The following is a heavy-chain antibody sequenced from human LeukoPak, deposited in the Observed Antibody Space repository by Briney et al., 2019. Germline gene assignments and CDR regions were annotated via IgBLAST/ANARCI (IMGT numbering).Heavy chain of an antibody. CDR2: ISSSSSTI. CDR1: GFTFSSYS. J-gene: IGHJ6*03. CDR3: AKDGVVLRFLEWLNYYYYYMDV. Sequence: GGSLRLSCAASGFTFSSYSMNWVRQAPGKGLEWVSHISSSSSTIYYADSVKGRFTISRDNAKNSLYLQMNSLRAEDTAAYYCAKDGVVLRFLEWLNYYYYYMDVWGKGTTVTVSS. V-gene: IGHV3-48*01. D-gene: IGHD3-3*01.